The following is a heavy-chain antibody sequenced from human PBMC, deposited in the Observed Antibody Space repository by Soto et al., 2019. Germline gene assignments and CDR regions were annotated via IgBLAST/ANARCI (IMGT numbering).Heavy chain of an antibody. D-gene: IGHD6-13*01. J-gene: IGHJ4*02. Sequence: GGSLRLSCAASGFTFSSYWMSWVRQAPGKGLEWVSTISGSGNSTYYIDSVKGRFTISRDNSKNTLYLQMNSLRAEDTAVYYCARRGPGTYFDYWGQGTLVTVSS. CDR1: GFTFSSYW. CDR3: ARRGPGTYFDY. CDR2: ISGSGNST. V-gene: IGHV3-23*01.